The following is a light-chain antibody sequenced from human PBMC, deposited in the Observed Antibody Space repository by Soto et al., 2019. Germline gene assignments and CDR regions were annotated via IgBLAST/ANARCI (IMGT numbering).Light chain of an antibody. V-gene: IGKV3-20*01. CDR2: ATS. J-gene: IGKJ1*01. CDR1: QSVSSY. CDR3: QQYSSSWT. Sequence: EIALTQSPATLSLSPGKRATLSCRASQSVSSYLAWYQQKPGQAPRLLIYATSSRATGIPGRFSGSGSGTDFTLTISRLEPEDFAVYYCQQYSSSWTFGQGTKVDIK.